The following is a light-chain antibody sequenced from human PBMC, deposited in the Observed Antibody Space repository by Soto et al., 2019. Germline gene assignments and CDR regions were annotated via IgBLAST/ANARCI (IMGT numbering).Light chain of an antibody. Sequence: EIVMTQSPATLSVSPGERATLSCRASQSISSNLAWYQQKLGQAPRLLIYRASTRATGIPARFSGSGSGTEFTLTISSLQSEDFALYYCHQYENWPQTFGQGTKWISN. J-gene: IGKJ1*01. CDR1: QSISSN. V-gene: IGKV3-15*01. CDR3: HQYENWPQT. CDR2: RAS.